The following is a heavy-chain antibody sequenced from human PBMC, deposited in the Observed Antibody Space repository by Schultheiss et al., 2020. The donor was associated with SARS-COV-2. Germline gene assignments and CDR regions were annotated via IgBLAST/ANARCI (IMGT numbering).Heavy chain of an antibody. CDR2: INHSGST. CDR1: GGSFSGYY. Sequence: SETLSLTCAVYGGSFSGYYWSWIRQPPGKGLEWIGEINHSGSTNYNPSLKSRVTISVDTSKNQFSLKLSSVTAADTAVYYCARDSPSFGEAPRYRNYFDSWGQGTLVTVSS. CDR3: ARDSPSFGEAPRYRNYFDS. J-gene: IGHJ4*02. V-gene: IGHV4-34*01. D-gene: IGHD3-10*01.